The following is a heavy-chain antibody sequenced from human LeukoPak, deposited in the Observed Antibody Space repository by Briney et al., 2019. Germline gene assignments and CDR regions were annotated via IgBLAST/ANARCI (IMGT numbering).Heavy chain of an antibody. V-gene: IGHV1-69*04. CDR1: GGTFSSYA. CDR3: ATYYYGSESYPDV. Sequence: SVKVSCKASGGTFSSYAISWVRQAPGQGLEWMGRIVPIFGIANYAQKFQGRVTITADKSTSTAYMELSSLRSEDTAVYYCATYYYGSESYPDVWGQGTTVTVSS. J-gene: IGHJ6*02. D-gene: IGHD3-10*01. CDR2: IVPIFGIA.